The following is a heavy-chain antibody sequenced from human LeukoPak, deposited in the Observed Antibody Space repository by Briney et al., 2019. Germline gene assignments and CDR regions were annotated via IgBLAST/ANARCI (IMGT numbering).Heavy chain of an antibody. CDR2: INHSGGHK. V-gene: IGHV3-23*01. D-gene: IGHD4-11*01. CDR1: AFTSNNFA. J-gene: IGHJ4*02. Sequence: GGSLRLSCAASAFTSNNFAMSWVRQAPGKGLEWVSGINHSGGHKYYADSVKGRFTISRDNSKYTLYLQMNSLRAEDTAVYYCAKDDSMTLDHFDYWGQGTLVSVSS. CDR3: AKDDSMTLDHFDY.